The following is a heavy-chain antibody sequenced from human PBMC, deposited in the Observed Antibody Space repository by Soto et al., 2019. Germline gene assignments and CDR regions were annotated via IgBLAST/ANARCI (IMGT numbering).Heavy chain of an antibody. CDR1: GFTFSSYS. CDR2: ISSSSSYI. Sequence: GGSLRLSCAASGFTFSSYSMNWVRQAPGKGLEWVSSISSSSSYIYYADSVKGRFTISRDNAKNSLYLQMNSLRAEDTAVYHCARGPYYYGSGSYYLSYGMDVWGQGTTVTVSS. V-gene: IGHV3-21*01. CDR3: ARGPYYYGSGSYYLSYGMDV. D-gene: IGHD3-10*01. J-gene: IGHJ6*02.